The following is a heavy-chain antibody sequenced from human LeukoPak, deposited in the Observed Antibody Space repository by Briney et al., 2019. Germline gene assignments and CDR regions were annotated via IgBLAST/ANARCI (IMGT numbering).Heavy chain of an antibody. CDR2: IIPIFGTA. CDR1: GGTFSSYA. V-gene: IGHV1-69*13. Sequence: SVKVSCKASGGTFSSYAISWVRQAPGQGLEWMGGIIPIFGTANYAQKFQGRVTITADESTSTAYMELSSLRSEDTAVYYCAREGRLATSTFDYWGQGTLVTVSS. CDR3: AREGRLATSTFDY. D-gene: IGHD6-19*01. J-gene: IGHJ4*02.